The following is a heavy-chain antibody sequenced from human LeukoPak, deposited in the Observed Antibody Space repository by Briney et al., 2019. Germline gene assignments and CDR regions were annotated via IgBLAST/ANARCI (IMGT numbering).Heavy chain of an antibody. CDR3: ARESAWVRYYYYGMDV. Sequence: SVKVSCKASGYTFTSYGISWVRQAPGQGLEWMGGIIPIFGTANYAQKFQGRVTITADESTSTAYMELSSLRSEDTAVYYCARESAWVRYYYYGMDVWGQGTTVTVSS. CDR1: GYTFTSYG. D-gene: IGHD1-26*01. V-gene: IGHV1-69*13. J-gene: IGHJ6*02. CDR2: IIPIFGTA.